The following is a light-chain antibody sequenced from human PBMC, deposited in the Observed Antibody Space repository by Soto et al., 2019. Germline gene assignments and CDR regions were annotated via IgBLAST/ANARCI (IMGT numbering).Light chain of an antibody. Sequence: QSVLTQPASVSGSPGQSITISCTGTSSDVGGYNYVSWYQQHPGKAPKLMIYEVSNRPSGVSNRFSGSKSGNTDSLTISGLQAEDDAAYYCSSYTSSSTLVFGGGTKLTVL. J-gene: IGLJ2*01. CDR3: SSYTSSSTLV. CDR2: EVS. CDR1: SSDVGGYNY. V-gene: IGLV2-14*01.